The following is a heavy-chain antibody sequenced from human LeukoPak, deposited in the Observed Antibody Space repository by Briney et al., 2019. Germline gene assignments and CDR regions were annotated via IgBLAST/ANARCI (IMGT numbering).Heavy chain of an antibody. CDR3: ARGVRYYYGSGSSINDY. V-gene: IGHV4-59*01. J-gene: IGHJ4*02. CDR1: GGSISSYY. Sequence: PSETLSLTCTVSGGSISSYYWSWIRQPPGKGLEWIGYIYYSGSTNYNPSLKSRVTISVDTSKNQFSLKLSSVTAADTAVYYCARGVRYYYGSGSSINDYWGQGTLVTVSS. CDR2: IYYSGST. D-gene: IGHD3-10*01.